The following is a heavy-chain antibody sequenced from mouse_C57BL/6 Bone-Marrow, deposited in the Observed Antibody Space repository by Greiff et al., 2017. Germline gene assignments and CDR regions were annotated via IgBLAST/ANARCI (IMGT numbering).Heavy chain of an antibody. CDR1: GFTFTDYY. V-gene: IGHV7-3*01. CDR3: ARSIYYYGSSYGWYFDV. D-gene: IGHD1-1*01. J-gene: IGHJ1*03. CDR2: IRNKANGYTT. Sequence: EVKVEESGGGLVQPGGSLSLSCAASGFTFTDYYMSWVRQPPGKALEWLGFIRNKANGYTTEYSASVKGRFTISRDNSQSILYLQMNALRAEDSATYYCARSIYYYGSSYGWYFDVWGTGTTVTVSS.